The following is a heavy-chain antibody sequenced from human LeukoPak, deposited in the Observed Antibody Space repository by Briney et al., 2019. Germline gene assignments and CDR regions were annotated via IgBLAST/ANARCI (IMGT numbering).Heavy chain of an antibody. D-gene: IGHD3-22*01. CDR1: GYTFTSYY. V-gene: IGHV1-46*01. CDR3: ARERSPYYYDSSGYYPLDY. Sequence: ASVKVSCKPSGYTFTSYYMHWVRQAPGQGLEWMGIINPSGGSTSYAQKFQGRVTMTRDMSTSTVYMELSSLRSEDTAVYYCARERSPYYYDSSGYYPLDYWGQGTLVTVSP. J-gene: IGHJ4*02. CDR2: INPSGGST.